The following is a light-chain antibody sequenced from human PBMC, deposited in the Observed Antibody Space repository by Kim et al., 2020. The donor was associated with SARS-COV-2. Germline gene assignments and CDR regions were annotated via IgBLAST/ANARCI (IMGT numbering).Light chain of an antibody. V-gene: IGLV3-21*04. CDR1: NIGSKS. CDR3: QVCDSGVV. CDR2: YDS. Sequence: SYELTQPPSVSVAPGKTARITCGGNNIGSKSVHWYQQKPGQAPVLVIYYDSDRLSGIPERFSGSNSGNTATLTISRVEAGDEADYYCQVCDSGVVFGGGTQLTVL. J-gene: IGLJ2*01.